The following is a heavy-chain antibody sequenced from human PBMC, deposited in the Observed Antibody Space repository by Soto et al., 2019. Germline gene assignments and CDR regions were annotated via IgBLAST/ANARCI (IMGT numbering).Heavy chain of an antibody. CDR1: GYSFTSYC. D-gene: IGHD2-8*01. V-gene: IGHV5-51*01. CDR3: ARSRGYCTNGVCYFSFHY. Sequence: GESLKISCKGSGYSFTSYCIGWVRQMPGKGLEWMGIIYPGDSDTRYSPSFQGQVTISADKSISTAYLQWSSLKASDTAMYYCARSRGYCTNGVCYFSFHYWGPGSLV. CDR2: IYPGDSDT. J-gene: IGHJ4*02.